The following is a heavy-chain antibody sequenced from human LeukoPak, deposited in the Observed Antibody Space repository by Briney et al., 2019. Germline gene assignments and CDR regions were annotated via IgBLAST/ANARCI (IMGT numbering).Heavy chain of an antibody. Sequence: GGSLRLSCAASGFTVNSNYMSWVRQAPGKGLEWVSVIYSDGRTYYGDSVKGRFTISRDNPKNTIYLQMDSLRAEDTAVYYCARASITMIVVEAAGDAFDIWGQGTMVTVSS. CDR1: GFTVNSNY. J-gene: IGHJ3*02. CDR3: ARASITMIVVEAAGDAFDI. V-gene: IGHV3-53*01. CDR2: IYSDGRT. D-gene: IGHD3-22*01.